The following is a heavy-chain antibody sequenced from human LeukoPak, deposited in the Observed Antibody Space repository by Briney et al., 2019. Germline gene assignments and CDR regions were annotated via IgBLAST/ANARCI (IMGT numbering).Heavy chain of an antibody. Sequence: SETLSLTCAVYGGSCSGYYWSWIRQPPGKGLEWIGEINHSGSTNYDPSLKSRVTISVDTSKNQFSLKLSSVTAADTAVYYCARRGRGYCSSTSCYRAGAFDIWGQGTMVTVSS. D-gene: IGHD2-2*02. CDR3: ARRGRGYCSSTSCYRAGAFDI. J-gene: IGHJ3*02. CDR1: GGSCSGYY. CDR2: INHSGST. V-gene: IGHV4-34*01.